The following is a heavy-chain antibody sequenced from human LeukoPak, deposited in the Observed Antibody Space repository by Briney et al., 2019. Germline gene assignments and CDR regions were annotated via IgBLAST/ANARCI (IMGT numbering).Heavy chain of an antibody. Sequence: PWGSLSLSCAASGFTFSSYAMSWVRQAPGKGLEWISAISGSGGSTYYADSVKGRFTISRDNSKNTLSLQMNSLRAEETAVYYCAKPGFGGSGSYYPFDYWGQGTLVTVSS. J-gene: IGHJ4*02. CDR1: GFTFSSYA. CDR2: ISGSGGST. CDR3: AKPGFGGSGSYYPFDY. D-gene: IGHD3-10*01. V-gene: IGHV3-23*01.